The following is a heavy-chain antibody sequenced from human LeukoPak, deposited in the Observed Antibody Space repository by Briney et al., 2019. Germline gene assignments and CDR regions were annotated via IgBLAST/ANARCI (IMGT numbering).Heavy chain of an antibody. V-gene: IGHV3-23*01. D-gene: IGHD6-19*01. CDR1: GFTFSSYA. CDR2: ISGSGGST. J-gene: IGHJ4*02. CDR3: AKDLGGIAVAGTGY. Sequence: GGSLRLSCAASGFTFSSYAMSWVRQAPGKGLEWVSAISGSGGSTYYADSAKGRFTISRDNSKNTLYLQMNSLRAEDTAVYYCAKDLGGIAVAGTGYRGQGTLVTVSS.